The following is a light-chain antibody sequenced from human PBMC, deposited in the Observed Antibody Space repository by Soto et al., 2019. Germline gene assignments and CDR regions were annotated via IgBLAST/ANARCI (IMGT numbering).Light chain of an antibody. CDR1: SSDVGGYNY. V-gene: IGLV2-14*01. J-gene: IGLJ3*02. CDR3: FSYTTSSTLV. Sequence: QSALTQPASVSGSPGQSITISCTGTSSDVGGYNYVSWYQQHPAKAPKLMIYEVSNRPSGVSHRFSGSKSGNTASLTISGLPAGDEADYYCFSYTTSSTLVFGGGTKLTVL. CDR2: EVS.